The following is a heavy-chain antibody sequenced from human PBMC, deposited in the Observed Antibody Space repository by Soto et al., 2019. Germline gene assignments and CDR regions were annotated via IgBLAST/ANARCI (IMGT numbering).Heavy chain of an antibody. CDR2: ISAYNGNT. CDR3: ARGSGQPGIAVAGFFFFDY. V-gene: IGHV1-18*01. Sequence: ASVKVSCKASGYTFTSYGISWVRQAPGQGLEWMGWISAYNGNTNYAQKLQGRVTMTTDTSTSTAYMELRSLRSDDTAVYYCARGSGQPGIAVAGFFFFDYWGQGTLVTVSS. CDR1: GYTFTSYG. D-gene: IGHD6-19*01. J-gene: IGHJ4*02.